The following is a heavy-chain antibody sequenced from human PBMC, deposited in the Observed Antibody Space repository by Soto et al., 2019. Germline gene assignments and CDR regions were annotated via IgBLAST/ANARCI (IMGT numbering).Heavy chain of an antibody. V-gene: IGHV3-53*01. D-gene: IGHD1-26*01. CDR3: ASWVLHEHAYDI. J-gene: IGHJ3*02. CDR1: GLTVSGKKY. Sequence: DVQLVESGGGLIQPGGSLRLSCAAFGLTVSGKKYMAWVRQAPGKGLEWVSGLYDVDGTYYADSVKGRFTISRDSSKNIVYLQMKSLRPDETAVYYCASWVLHEHAYDIWGLGTTVNVTS. CDR2: LYDVDGT.